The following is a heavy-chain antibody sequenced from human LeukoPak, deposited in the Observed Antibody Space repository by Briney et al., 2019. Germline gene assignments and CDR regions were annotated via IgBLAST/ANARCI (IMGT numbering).Heavy chain of an antibody. V-gene: IGHV4-59*01. CDR2: IYYSGST. CDR3: ARRPLGVGATP. J-gene: IGHJ4*02. Sequence: SETLSLTCTVSGGSISSYYWSWIRQPPGKGLEWIGYIYYSGSTNYNPSLKSRVTISVDTSKNQFSLKLSSVTAADTAVYYCARRPLGVGATPWGQGTLVTVSS. CDR1: GGSISSYY. D-gene: IGHD1-26*01.